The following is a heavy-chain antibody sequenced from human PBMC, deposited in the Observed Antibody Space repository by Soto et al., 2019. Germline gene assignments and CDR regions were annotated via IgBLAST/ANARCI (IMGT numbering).Heavy chain of an antibody. Sequence: KISETLSLTCAVSGYSISSGYYWGWIRQPPGKGLEWIGSIYHSGSTYYNPSLKSRVSISVDTSKNQFSLRLSSVTAADTAMYYCARRHSSSWYGLDYWGQGTLVTVSS. D-gene: IGHD6-13*01. CDR3: ARRHSSSWYGLDY. CDR1: GYSISSGYY. J-gene: IGHJ4*02. CDR2: IYHSGST. V-gene: IGHV4-38-2*01.